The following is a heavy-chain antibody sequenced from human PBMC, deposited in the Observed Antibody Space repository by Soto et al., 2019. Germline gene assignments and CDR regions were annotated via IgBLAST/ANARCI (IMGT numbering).Heavy chain of an antibody. J-gene: IGHJ6*02. CDR1: GFTFSSYS. V-gene: IGHV3-21*01. CDR3: ARAMTMTLARIFGMDV. D-gene: IGHD3-3*01. CDR2: ISSSSSYI. Sequence: GSLRLSCAASGFTFSSYSMNWVRQAPGKGLEWVSSISSSSSYIYYADSVKGRFTISRDNAKNSLYLQMNSLRAEDTAVYYCARAMTMTLARIFGMDVWGPGTTVTVSS.